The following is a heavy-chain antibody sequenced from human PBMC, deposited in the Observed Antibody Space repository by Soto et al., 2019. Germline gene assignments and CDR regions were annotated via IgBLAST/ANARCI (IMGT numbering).Heavy chain of an antibody. CDR3: RLNVMVRGEDAFDI. CDR1: GFTFSSYG. D-gene: IGHD3-10*01. Sequence: VQLVESGGGVVQPGRSLRLSCAASGFTFSSYGMHWVRQAPGKGLEWVAVISYDGSNKYYADSVKGRFTISRDNSKNTLYLQMNSLRAEDTAVYYCRLNVMVRGEDAFDIWGQGTMVTVSS. V-gene: IGHV3-30*03. CDR2: ISYDGSNK. J-gene: IGHJ3*02.